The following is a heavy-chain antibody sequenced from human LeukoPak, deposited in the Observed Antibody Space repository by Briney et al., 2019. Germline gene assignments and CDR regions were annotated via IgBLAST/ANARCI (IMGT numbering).Heavy chain of an antibody. CDR1: GGSISSYY. Sequence: SETLSLTCTVSGGSISSYYWSWIRQPPGKGLEWIGYIYYSGSTNYNPSLKSRVTISVDTSKNQFSLKLSSVTAADTAVYYCARNDYGGNYDYWGQGTLVTVSS. V-gene: IGHV4-59*01. J-gene: IGHJ4*02. CDR3: ARNDYGGNYDY. D-gene: IGHD4-23*01. CDR2: IYYSGST.